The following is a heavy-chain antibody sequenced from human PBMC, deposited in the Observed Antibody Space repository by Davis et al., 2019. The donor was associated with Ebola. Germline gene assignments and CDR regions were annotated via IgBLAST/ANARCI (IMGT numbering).Heavy chain of an antibody. CDR2: IDPSDSYS. D-gene: IGHD3-9*01. CDR1: GYSFSSYY. V-gene: IGHV5-10-1*01. CDR3: AKVTSPDILTGHWSGFDY. Sequence: PGGSLRLSCKGSGYSFSSYYITWVRQMPGKGLEWMGRIDPSDSYSNYSPSFQGHVTISIDKSISTAYLQWRSLKASDTAIYYCAKVTSPDILTGHWSGFDYWGQGALVTVSS. J-gene: IGHJ4*02.